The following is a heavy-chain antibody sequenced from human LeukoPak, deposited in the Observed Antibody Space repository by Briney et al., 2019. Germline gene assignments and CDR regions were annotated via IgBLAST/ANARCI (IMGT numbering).Heavy chain of an antibody. D-gene: IGHD3-16*02. CDR1: GFTFSSYG. V-gene: IGHV3-23*01. CDR2: ISGSGSNT. J-gene: IGHJ4*02. CDR3: ARGSTFGGVISDF. Sequence: GGSLRLSCAASGFTFSSYGMSWVRQAPGKGLEWVSAISGSGSNTYYADSVKGRFTISRDNANNSLHLQMNSLRVEDTGIYFCARGSTFGGVISDFWGQGTLVTVSS.